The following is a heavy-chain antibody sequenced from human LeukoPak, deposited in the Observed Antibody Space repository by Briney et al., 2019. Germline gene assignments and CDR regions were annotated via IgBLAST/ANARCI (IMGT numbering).Heavy chain of an antibody. CDR2: IIPIFGTA. D-gene: IGHD3-10*01. CDR3: AGRITMVRGVIIGGLDV. V-gene: IGHV1-69*13. CDR1: GGTFSSYA. J-gene: IGHJ6*02. Sequence: GASVKVSCKASGGTFSSYAISWVRQAPGQGLEWMGGIIPIFGTANYAQKFQGRVTITADESTSTAYMELSSPRSEDTAVYYCAGRITMVRGVIIGGLDVWGQGTTVTVSS.